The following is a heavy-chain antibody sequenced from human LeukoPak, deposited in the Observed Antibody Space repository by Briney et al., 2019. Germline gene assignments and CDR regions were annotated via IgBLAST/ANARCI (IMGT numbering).Heavy chain of an antibody. CDR2: IYLRGTT. CDR3: VTERGGRPIDH. J-gene: IGHJ4*02. CDR1: SYSISCGYY. D-gene: IGHD1-26*01. Sequence: PSETLSLTCAVSSYSISCGYYWGWVRQPPGKGLEWVGSIYLRGTTFYNPSLNSRVTVSADTSKNQFSLKLTSVTAADTAVYYSVTERGGRPIDHWGQGTLVAVSS. V-gene: IGHV4-38-2*01.